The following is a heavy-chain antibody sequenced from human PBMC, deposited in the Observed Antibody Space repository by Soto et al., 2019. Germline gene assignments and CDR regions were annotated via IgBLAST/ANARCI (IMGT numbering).Heavy chain of an antibody. D-gene: IGHD3-16*02. CDR3: ARDLSEITFGGVIVRHDAFDL. CDR1: GFAFRSYS. J-gene: IGHJ3*01. CDR2: ISSSSSTI. Sequence: GGSLRLSCAASGFAFRSYSMNWVRQAPGKGLEWVSYISSSSSTIDYADSVRGRFTISRDNANNSLYLQMNSLRAEDTAVFYCARDLSEITFGGVIVRHDAFDLWGQGTMVTVSS. V-gene: IGHV3-48*01.